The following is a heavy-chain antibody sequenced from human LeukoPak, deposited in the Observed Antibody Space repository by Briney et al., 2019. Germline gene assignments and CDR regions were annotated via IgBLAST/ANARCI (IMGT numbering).Heavy chain of an antibody. Sequence: GASVKVSCKASGYTFTSYDINWVRQATGQGLEWMGWMDPNSGNTGYAQKFQGRVTMTRNTSISTAYMELSSLRSEDTAVYYCARGPPPGTRSDSSWFDYWGQGTLVTVSS. D-gene: IGHD6-13*01. CDR1: GYTFTSYD. CDR2: MDPNSGNT. CDR3: ARGPPPGTRSDSSWFDY. J-gene: IGHJ4*02. V-gene: IGHV1-8*01.